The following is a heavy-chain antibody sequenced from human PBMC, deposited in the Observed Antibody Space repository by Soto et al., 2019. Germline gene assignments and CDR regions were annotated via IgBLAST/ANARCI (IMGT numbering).Heavy chain of an antibody. J-gene: IGHJ4*02. CDR3: ASTYYNASSGPFDY. V-gene: IGHV4-31*03. CDR1: GGSISSGNYY. D-gene: IGHD3-22*01. CDR2: IYYSGST. Sequence: PSETLSLTCTVSGGSISSGNYYWSWIRQHPGKGLEWIGYIYYSGSTYYNPSLKSRVTISVDTSKNQFSLKLSSVTAADTAVYYCASTYYNASSGPFDYWGQGTQVTVSS.